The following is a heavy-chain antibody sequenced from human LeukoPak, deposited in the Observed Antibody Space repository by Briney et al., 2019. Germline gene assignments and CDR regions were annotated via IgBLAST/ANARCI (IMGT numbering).Heavy chain of an antibody. CDR1: GFTFSSYA. CDR3: AKGVAPAGYYYGMDV. V-gene: IGHV3-23*01. J-gene: IGHJ6*02. Sequence: PGGSLRLSCAASGFTFSSYAMSWVRQAPGKGLEWVSGISGSGGSTYYADSVKGRFTISRDNSKNTLYLQMNSLRAEDTAIYYCAKGVAPAGYYYGMDVWGQGTTVTVSS. D-gene: IGHD2-21*01. CDR2: ISGSGGST.